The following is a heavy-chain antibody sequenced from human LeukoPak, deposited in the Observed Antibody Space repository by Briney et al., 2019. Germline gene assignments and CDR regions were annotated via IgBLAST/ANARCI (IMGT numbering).Heavy chain of an antibody. CDR2: MNPNSGNT. J-gene: IGHJ4*02. CDR3: ARALWRSGAKPTMGY. CDR1: GYTFTSYD. V-gene: IGHV1-8*01. D-gene: IGHD4/OR15-4a*01. Sequence: ASVKVSCKASGYTFTSYDINWVRQATGQGLEWMGWMNPNSGNTGYAQKFQGRVTMTRDTSISTAYMELSSLRSEDTAVYYCARALWRSGAKPTMGYWGQGTLVTVSS.